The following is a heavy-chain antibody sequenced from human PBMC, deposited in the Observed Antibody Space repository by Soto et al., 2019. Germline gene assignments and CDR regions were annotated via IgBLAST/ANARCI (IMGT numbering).Heavy chain of an antibody. D-gene: IGHD2-15*01. CDR3: ARGGCSGGSCYPKGDHDDAFDI. V-gene: IGHV1-3*01. CDR1: GYTFTSYA. CDR2: INAGNGNT. Sequence: ASVKVSCKASGYTFTSYAMHWVRQAPGQRLEWMGWINAGNGNTKYSQKFQGRVTITRDTSASTAYMELSSLRSEDTAVYYCARGGCSGGSCYPKGDHDDAFDIWGQGTMVTVAS. J-gene: IGHJ3*02.